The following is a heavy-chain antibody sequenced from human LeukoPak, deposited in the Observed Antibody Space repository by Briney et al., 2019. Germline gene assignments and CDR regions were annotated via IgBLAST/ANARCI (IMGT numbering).Heavy chain of an antibody. CDR1: GFTFSDYY. D-gene: IGHD2-2*01. CDR2: ISSSGSTI. J-gene: IGHJ5*02. CDR3: AREVVPAAKGVGFDP. V-gene: IGHV3-11*01. Sequence: GGSLRLSCGASGFTFSDYYMSWIRQAPGKGLEWVSYISSSGSTIYYADSVKGRFTISRDNAKNSLYLQMNSLRAEDTAVYYCAREVVPAAKGVGFDPWGQGTLVTVSS.